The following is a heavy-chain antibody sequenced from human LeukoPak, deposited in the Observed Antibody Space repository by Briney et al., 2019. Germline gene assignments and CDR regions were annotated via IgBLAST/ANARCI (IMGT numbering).Heavy chain of an antibody. V-gene: IGHV1-69*04. CDR1: GGTFSSYA. CDR3: ARDPYYYDSSGYYVGHYYYYMDV. Sequence: GASVKVSCKASGGTFSSYAISWVRQAPGQGLEWMGRIIPILGIANYAQKFQGRVTITADKSTSTAYMELSSLRSEDTAVYYCARDPYYYDSSGYYVGHYYYYMDVWGKGTTVTVSS. J-gene: IGHJ6*03. D-gene: IGHD3-22*01. CDR2: IIPILGIA.